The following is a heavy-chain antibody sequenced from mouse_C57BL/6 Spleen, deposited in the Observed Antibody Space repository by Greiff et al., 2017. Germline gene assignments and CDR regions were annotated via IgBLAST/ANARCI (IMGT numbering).Heavy chain of an antibody. CDR2: INPGSGGT. V-gene: IGHV1-54*01. Sequence: VQLQESGAELVRPGTSVKVSCKASGYAFTNYLIEWVKQRPGQGLEWIGVINPGSGGTNYNEKFKGKATLTADKSSSTAYMQLSSLTSEDSAVYFCAREGDWAYYFDYWGKGATLTVSS. J-gene: IGHJ2*01. CDR1: GYAFTNYL. CDR3: AREGDWAYYFDY. D-gene: IGHD4-1*01.